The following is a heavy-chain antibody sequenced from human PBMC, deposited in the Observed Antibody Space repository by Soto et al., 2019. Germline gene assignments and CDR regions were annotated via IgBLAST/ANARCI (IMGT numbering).Heavy chain of an antibody. V-gene: IGHV3-30*18. CDR3: AKDIEWLRSGFVY. CDR1: GFTFSSYG. CDR2: ISYDGSNK. D-gene: IGHD5-12*01. Sequence: QVQLVESGGGVVQPGRSLRLSCAASGFTFSSYGMHWVRQAPGKGLEWAAAISYDGSNKYYADSVKGRFTISRDNSKNTLYMQMNSLRAEDTAVYYCAKDIEWLRSGFVYWGQETLVTVSS. J-gene: IGHJ4*02.